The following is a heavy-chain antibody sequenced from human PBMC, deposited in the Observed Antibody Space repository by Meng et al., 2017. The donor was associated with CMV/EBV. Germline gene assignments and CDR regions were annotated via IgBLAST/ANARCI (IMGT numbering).Heavy chain of an antibody. CDR1: GFTFSNYW. CDR3: ARDAGAGFHY. V-gene: IGHV3-74*01. CDR2: INSDESRS. D-gene: IGHD1-26*01. J-gene: IGHJ4*02. Sequence: LSCGASGFTFSNYWMHGVRRGPGEGLVWISTINSDESRSSYADSVKGRFTISRDNAKNMVHLQMNSLRAEDTAMYYCARDAGAGFHYWGQGTLVTVSS.